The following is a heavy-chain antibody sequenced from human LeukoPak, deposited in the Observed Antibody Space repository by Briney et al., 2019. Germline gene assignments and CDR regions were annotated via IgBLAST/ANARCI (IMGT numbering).Heavy chain of an antibody. Sequence: GGSLRLSCAASGFTFSRYSMNWVRQAPGKGLEWVSSISSSSSYIYYADSVKGRFTISRDNAKNSLYLQMNSLRAEDTAVYYCARECLRAAAGTLYYWGQGTPATVSS. V-gene: IGHV3-21*01. CDR2: ISSSSSYI. CDR3: ARECLRAAAGTLYY. D-gene: IGHD6-13*01. J-gene: IGHJ4*02. CDR1: GFTFSRYS.